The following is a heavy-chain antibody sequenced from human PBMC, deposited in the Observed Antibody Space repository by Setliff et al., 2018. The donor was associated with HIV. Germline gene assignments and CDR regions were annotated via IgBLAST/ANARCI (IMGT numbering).Heavy chain of an antibody. V-gene: IGHV1-18*04. J-gene: IGHJ3*02. D-gene: IGHD3-22*01. Sequence: ASVKVSCKASGYTFTAYGITWARQAPGQGLEWMGWMSAYSGDTKYAQKIQGRVNMTRDTSTDTAYVELRSLRFDDTALYYCVRGYYYDKTGYGTFDIWGQGTVVTVS. CDR2: MSAYSGDT. CDR1: GYTFTAYG. CDR3: VRGYYYDKTGYGTFDI.